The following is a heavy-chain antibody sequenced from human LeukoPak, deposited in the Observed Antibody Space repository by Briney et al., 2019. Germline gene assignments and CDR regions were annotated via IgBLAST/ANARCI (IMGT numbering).Heavy chain of an antibody. CDR3: AVLNWNYQLDY. J-gene: IGHJ4*02. Sequence: TGGSLRLSCAASGFTFSSYAMSWVRQAPGKGLEWVSAISGSGGSTYYADSVKGRFTISRHNSKNTLYLQMNSLRAEDTAVYYCAVLNWNYQLDYWGQGTLVTVSS. CDR1: GFTFSSYA. D-gene: IGHD1-7*01. CDR2: ISGSGGST. V-gene: IGHV3-23*01.